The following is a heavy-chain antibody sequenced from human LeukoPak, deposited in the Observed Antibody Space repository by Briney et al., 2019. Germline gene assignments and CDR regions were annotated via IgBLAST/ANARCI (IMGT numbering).Heavy chain of an antibody. J-gene: IGHJ4*02. V-gene: IGHV4-34*01. CDR2: INHSGST. Sequence: PSETLSLTCAVYGGSFSGYYWSWIRQPRGKGLEWIGEINHSGSTNYNPSLKSRVTISVDTSKNQFSLKLSSVTAADTAVYYCARRGRVTMVRGVIAFDYWGQGTLVTVSS. D-gene: IGHD3-10*01. CDR3: ARRGRVTMVRGVIAFDY. CDR1: GGSFSGYY.